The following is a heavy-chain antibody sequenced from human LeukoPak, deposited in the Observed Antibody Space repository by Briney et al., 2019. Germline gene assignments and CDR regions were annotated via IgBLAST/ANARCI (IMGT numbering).Heavy chain of an antibody. CDR1: GFTLSSYE. V-gene: IGHV3-48*03. CDR3: ARDGIAVAGLLDYYYGMDV. J-gene: IGHJ6*02. Sequence: PGGSLRLSCAASGFTLSSYEMNWVRQAPGKGLEWVSYISSSGSTIYYADSVKGRFTISRDNAKNSLYLQMNSLRAEDTAVYYCARDGIAVAGLLDYYYGMDVWGQGTTVTVSS. D-gene: IGHD6-19*01. CDR2: ISSSGSTI.